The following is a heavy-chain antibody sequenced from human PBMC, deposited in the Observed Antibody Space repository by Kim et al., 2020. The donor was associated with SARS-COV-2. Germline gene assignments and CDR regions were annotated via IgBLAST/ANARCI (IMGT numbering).Heavy chain of an antibody. CDR2: IIPIFGTA. Sequence: SVKVSCKASGGTFSSYAISWVRQAPGQGLEWMGGIIPIFGTANYAQKFQGRVTITADESTSTAYMELSSLRSEDTAVYYCASQASSGWYSSYFDYWGQGTLVTVSS. J-gene: IGHJ4*02. CDR3: ASQASSGWYSSYFDY. V-gene: IGHV1-69*13. D-gene: IGHD6-19*01. CDR1: GGTFSSYA.